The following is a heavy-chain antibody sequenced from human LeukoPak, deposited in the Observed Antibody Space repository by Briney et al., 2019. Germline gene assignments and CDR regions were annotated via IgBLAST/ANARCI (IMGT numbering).Heavy chain of an antibody. D-gene: IGHD6-19*01. J-gene: IGHJ4*02. CDR3: ARERYNTGWYSDY. Sequence: SETLSLTCTVSGGSFSTYYWSWIRQPAGKGLEWIGRIYSSGSSNYNPSLKSRVTMSVDTSKKQFSLKLSSVTAADTAVYFCARERYNTGWYSDYWGQGTLVTVSS. CDR2: IYSSGSS. CDR1: GGSFSTYY. V-gene: IGHV4-4*07.